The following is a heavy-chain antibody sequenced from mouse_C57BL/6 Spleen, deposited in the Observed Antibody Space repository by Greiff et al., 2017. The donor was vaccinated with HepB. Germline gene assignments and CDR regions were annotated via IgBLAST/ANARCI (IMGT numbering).Heavy chain of an antibody. CDR3: ARNYYGSSHQAWFAY. CDR2: ISDGGSYT. CDR1: GFTFSSYA. Sequence: EVMLVESGGGLVKPGGSLKLSCAASGFTFSSYAMSWVRQTPEKRLEWVATISDGGSYTYYPDNVKGRFTISRDNAKNNLYLQMSHLKSEDTAMYYCARNYYGSSHQAWFAYWGQGTLVTVSA. V-gene: IGHV5-4*03. J-gene: IGHJ3*01. D-gene: IGHD1-1*01.